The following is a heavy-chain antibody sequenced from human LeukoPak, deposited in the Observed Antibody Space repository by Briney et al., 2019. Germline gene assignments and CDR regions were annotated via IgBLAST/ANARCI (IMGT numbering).Heavy chain of an antibody. CDR1: GYTLTELS. Sequence: WASVKVSCKVSGYTLTELSMHWVRQAPGKGLEWMGGFDPVDGETIYAQKFQGRVTMTEDTSTDTAYMELSSLRSEDTAVYYCATGARQSAVYYYYYYMDVWGKGTTVTISS. D-gene: IGHD5-24*01. J-gene: IGHJ6*03. CDR2: FDPVDGET. V-gene: IGHV1-24*01. CDR3: ATGARQSAVYYYYYYMDV.